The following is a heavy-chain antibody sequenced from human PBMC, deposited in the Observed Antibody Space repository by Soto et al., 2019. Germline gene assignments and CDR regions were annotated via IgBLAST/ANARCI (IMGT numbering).Heavy chain of an antibody. CDR3: ARGSSGYSYGYYYYYGMDV. Sequence: PGESLKISCKGSGYSFTSYWISWVRQMPGKGLEWMGRIDPSDSYTNYSPSFQGHVTISADKSISTAYPQWSSLKASDTAMYYCARGSSGYSYGYYYYYGMDVWGQGTTVTVSS. J-gene: IGHJ6*02. CDR1: GYSFTSYW. D-gene: IGHD5-18*01. V-gene: IGHV5-10-1*01. CDR2: IDPSDSYT.